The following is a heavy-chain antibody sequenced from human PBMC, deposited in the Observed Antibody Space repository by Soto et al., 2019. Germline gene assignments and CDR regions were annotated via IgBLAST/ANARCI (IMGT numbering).Heavy chain of an antibody. CDR1: GGAVSGYF. Sequence: SETLSLTCAVYGGAVSGYFWTWIRQPPGKGPEWIGEISHSGSTNYNPSLRSRVTISIDTSKNQFSLELTSVTAADTAAYYCGRQGNPRGVDYCGHGPLVTVSS. CDR2: ISHSGST. J-gene: IGHJ4*01. CDR3: GRQGNPRGVDY. V-gene: IGHV4-34*01. D-gene: IGHD3-16*01.